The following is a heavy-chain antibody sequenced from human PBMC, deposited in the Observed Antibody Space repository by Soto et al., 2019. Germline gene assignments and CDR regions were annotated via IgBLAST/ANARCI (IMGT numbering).Heavy chain of an antibody. D-gene: IGHD2-15*01. CDR1: GGTFDNFI. CDR2: IVPMLGTP. Sequence: QVQLVQSGAEVKEPGSSVRVSCKASGGTFDNFIMNWVRQTPGQGLEWMGGIVPMLGTPTYAEKFKGRVTISATGSTSTKYMEVARLRCEDTAIYACARHGSCSSTLSQDSGIDVWGQGTMVTVSS. J-gene: IGHJ6*02. V-gene: IGHV1-69*01. CDR3: ARHGSCSSTLSQDSGIDV.